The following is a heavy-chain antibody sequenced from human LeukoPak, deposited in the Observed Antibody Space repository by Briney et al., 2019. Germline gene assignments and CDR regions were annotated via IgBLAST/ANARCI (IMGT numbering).Heavy chain of an antibody. CDR3: ARMGIVTVTPYYYYGMDV. V-gene: IGHV6-1*01. Sequence: SQTLSLTCAISGDSVSSNSAAWNWIRQSPSRGLEWLGRTYYRSKWYNDYAVSVKSRITINPDTSKNQFSLQLNSVTPEDTAVYYCARMGIVTVTPYYYYGMDVWGQGTTVTVSS. J-gene: IGHJ6*02. CDR2: TYYRSKWYN. CDR1: GDSVSSNSAA. D-gene: IGHD4-17*01.